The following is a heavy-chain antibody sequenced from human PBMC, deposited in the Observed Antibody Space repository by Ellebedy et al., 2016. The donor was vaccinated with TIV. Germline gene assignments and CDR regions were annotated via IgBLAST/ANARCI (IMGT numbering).Heavy chain of an antibody. D-gene: IGHD1-26*01. CDR3: ARELSGNFFDF. Sequence: SETLSLXXAVSGDSISSSNWWSWVRQTPGKGLEWIGEIFHSGSTNYSPSLKSRVTMSIDKSKNQFSLELTSVTAADTAVYYCARELSGNFFDFWGQGTLVTVSS. CDR1: GDSISSSNW. CDR2: IFHSGST. V-gene: IGHV4-4*02. J-gene: IGHJ4*02.